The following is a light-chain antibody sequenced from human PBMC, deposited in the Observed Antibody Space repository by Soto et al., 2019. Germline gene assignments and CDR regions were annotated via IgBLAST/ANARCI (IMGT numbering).Light chain of an antibody. CDR2: EAS. V-gene: IGKV1-16*01. CDR3: QQYNTYPLT. CDR1: QGISNY. J-gene: IGKJ3*01. Sequence: DIQMTQSPSSLSASVGDRVIITCRASQGISNYLAWFQQKPGKAPKPLIYEASSLQSGVPSRFRGSGSGTDFTLTISRLQPEDFATYYCQQYNTYPLTFGPGTKVDI.